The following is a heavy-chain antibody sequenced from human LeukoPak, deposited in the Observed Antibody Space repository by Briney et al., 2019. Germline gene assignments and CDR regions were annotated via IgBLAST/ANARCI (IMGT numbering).Heavy chain of an antibody. D-gene: IGHD5-18*01. CDR1: GFTFSSYS. CDR2: ISRASSTI. Sequence: PGGSLRLSCAASGFTFSSYSMNWVRQAPGKGLEWVSYISRASSTIYYADSVKGRFTISRDNAKNSLYLQMNSLRAEDTAVYYCVRDRIQTSFDIWGQGTMVTVSS. V-gene: IGHV3-48*04. J-gene: IGHJ3*02. CDR3: VRDRIQTSFDI.